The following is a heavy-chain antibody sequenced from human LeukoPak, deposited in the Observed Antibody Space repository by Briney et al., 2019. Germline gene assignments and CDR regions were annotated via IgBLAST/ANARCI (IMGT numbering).Heavy chain of an antibody. V-gene: IGHV2-5*02. CDR3: AHIEITYAGISRDDAFDV. J-gene: IGHJ3*01. CDR2: IYWDDDK. Sequence: ESGPTLMKPTQTLTLTCTFSGFSLTTTGVGVGWIRRPPGKALGWLAIIYWDDDKRYSPSLRSRLTISKDTSRNQVVLTMSNMDPVDTATYFCAHIEITYAGISRDDAFDVWGQGTMVTVSS. D-gene: IGHD3-16*01. CDR1: GFSLTTTGVG.